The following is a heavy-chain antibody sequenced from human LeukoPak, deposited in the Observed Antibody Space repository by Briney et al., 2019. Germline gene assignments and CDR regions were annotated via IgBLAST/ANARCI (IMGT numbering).Heavy chain of an antibody. CDR2: IGSSNSDM. J-gene: IGHJ4*02. CDR3: TRAAYNSGPDY. CDR1: GFTLSTYS. V-gene: IGHV3-48*02. D-gene: IGHD6-19*01. Sequence: GGSPSLSCAASGFTLSTYSVNWVRQSPGKGREWGTYIGSSNSDMFYADSVEGRFTISRDNSKNSLYLQVNSLRDEDTAVYFCTRAAYNSGPDYWCQGTLVTVSS.